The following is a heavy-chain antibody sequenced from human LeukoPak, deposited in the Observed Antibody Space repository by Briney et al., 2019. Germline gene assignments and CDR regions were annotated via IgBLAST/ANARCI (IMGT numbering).Heavy chain of an antibody. D-gene: IGHD1-26*01. CDR3: ARIEYSGPLDY. J-gene: IGHJ4*02. Sequence: SETLSLTCTVSGYSISSGYYWGWLRQPPGRGLEWIGTIYHSGSTYYNPSLKSRVTISVDTSKNQFSLKLSSVTAADTAVYYCARIEYSGPLDYWGQGTLVTVSS. CDR2: IYHSGST. CDR1: GYSISSGYY. V-gene: IGHV4-38-2*02.